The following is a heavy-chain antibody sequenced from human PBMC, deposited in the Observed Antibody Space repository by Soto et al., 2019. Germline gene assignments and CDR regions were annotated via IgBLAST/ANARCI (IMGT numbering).Heavy chain of an antibody. CDR2: IYSGGTT. CDR1: GFTVSSNY. J-gene: IGHJ5*02. Sequence: EVQLVESGGGLVQPGGSLRLSCAASGFTVSSNYMSWVRQAPGKGLEWVSVIYSGGTTYYADSVKGRFTISRDNSKNTRYLQRNSLRAGDTAVYYCAGNGDSSAYRGWFAPWGQGTLVTVPS. D-gene: IGHD3-22*01. V-gene: IGHV3-66*01. CDR3: AGNGDSSAYRGWFAP.